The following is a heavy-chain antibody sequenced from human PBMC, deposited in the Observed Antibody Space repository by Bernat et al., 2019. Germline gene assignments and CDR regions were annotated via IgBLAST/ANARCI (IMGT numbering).Heavy chain of an antibody. D-gene: IGHD5-24*01. Sequence: QVQLVESGGGVVQPGRSLRLSCAASGFTFSSYAMHWVRQAPGKGLEWVAVISYDGSNKYYADSVKGRFTISRDNSKNTLYLQMNSLRAEDTAVYYCARDASAPPPSRDGYNWGLSYFDYWGQGTLVTVSS. CDR3: ARDASAPPPSRDGYNWGLSYFDY. CDR1: GFTFSSYA. J-gene: IGHJ4*02. V-gene: IGHV3-30-3*01. CDR2: ISYDGSNK.